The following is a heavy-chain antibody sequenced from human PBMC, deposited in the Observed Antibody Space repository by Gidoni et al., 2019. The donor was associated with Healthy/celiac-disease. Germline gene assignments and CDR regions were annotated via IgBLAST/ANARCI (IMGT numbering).Heavy chain of an antibody. J-gene: IGHJ6*02. D-gene: IGHD6-6*01. V-gene: IGHV3-64D*06. CDR1: GFTSSSYA. CDR2: ISSNGGST. Sequence: EVQLVESGGGLVQPGGSLRLSCSASGFTSSSYAMHWVRQAPGKGLEYVSAISSNGGSTYYADSVKGRFTISRDNSKNTLYLQMSSLRAEDTAVYYCVKASIAARYVYYGMDVWGQGTTVTVSS. CDR3: VKASIAARYVYYGMDV.